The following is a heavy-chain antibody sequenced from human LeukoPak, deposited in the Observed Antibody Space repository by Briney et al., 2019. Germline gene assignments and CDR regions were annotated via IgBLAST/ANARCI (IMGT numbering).Heavy chain of an antibody. CDR3: ARDWGAGVDY. J-gene: IGHJ4*02. Sequence: PSETLSLTCTVSGGSISSGGYYWSWIRQHPGKGLEWIGYIYYSGSTCYNPSLKSRVTISVDTSKNQFSLKLSSVTAADTAVYYCARDWGAGVDYWGQGTLVTVSS. D-gene: IGHD7-27*01. V-gene: IGHV4-31*03. CDR2: IYYSGST. CDR1: GGSISSGGYY.